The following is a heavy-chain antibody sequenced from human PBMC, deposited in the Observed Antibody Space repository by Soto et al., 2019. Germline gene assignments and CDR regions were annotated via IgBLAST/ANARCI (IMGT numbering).Heavy chain of an antibody. J-gene: IGHJ4*02. CDR3: ARPLIGHNHYFAS. Sequence: EVQLVESGGSVVRPGGSLRLSCTASGFTFDDYGMAWVRQVPGKGLEWVSGINWNAGNSGYADSVKGRFTISRDNVRNTLVLQMNMLRAGETTGYSCARPLIGHNHYFASWGQGTLVSVST. CDR1: GFTFDDYG. V-gene: IGHV3-20*04. D-gene: IGHD2-21*01. CDR2: INWNAGNS.